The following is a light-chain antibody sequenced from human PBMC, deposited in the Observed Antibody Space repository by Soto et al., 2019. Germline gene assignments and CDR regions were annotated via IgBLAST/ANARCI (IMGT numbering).Light chain of an antibody. Sequence: EIVLTQSPGTLSLSPGERVTLSCRASQSVSSSYLAWYQQKPGQTPRLLIYGASNRATGIPDRFSGSGSGTDFTLTISKLEPEDIAIYYCQRYGNLPFTFGPGTKVNIK. V-gene: IGKV3-20*01. CDR3: QRYGNLPFT. CDR1: QSVSSSY. CDR2: GAS. J-gene: IGKJ3*01.